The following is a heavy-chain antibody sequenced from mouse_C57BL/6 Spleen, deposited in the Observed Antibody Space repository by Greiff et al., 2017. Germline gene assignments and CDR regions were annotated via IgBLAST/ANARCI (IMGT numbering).Heavy chain of an antibody. D-gene: IGHD1-1*01. CDR1: GFNIKDYY. J-gene: IGHJ2*01. Sequence: EVKLMESGAELVKPGASVKLSCTASGFNIKDYYMHWVKQRTEQGLEWIGRIDPEDGETKYAPKFQGKATITADTSSNTAYLQLSSLTSEDTADYYCARGPTTVVATGDYWGQGTTLTVSS. CDR3: ARGPTTVVATGDY. CDR2: IDPEDGET. V-gene: IGHV14-2*01.